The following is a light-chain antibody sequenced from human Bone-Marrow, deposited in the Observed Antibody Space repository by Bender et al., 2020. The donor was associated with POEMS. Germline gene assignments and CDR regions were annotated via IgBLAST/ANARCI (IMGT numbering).Light chain of an antibody. CDR1: KLEDKF. Sequence: YELTQAPSVSVSPGQTARISCSGDKLEDKFVCWFQLRPGQSPLMVIYEDTKRPSGIPARCSASNSGNTATLTISGTQPMDEADYFCQAWDSGTAVFGGGTKLTVL. CDR3: QAWDSGTAV. J-gene: IGLJ3*02. V-gene: IGLV3-1*01. CDR2: EDT.